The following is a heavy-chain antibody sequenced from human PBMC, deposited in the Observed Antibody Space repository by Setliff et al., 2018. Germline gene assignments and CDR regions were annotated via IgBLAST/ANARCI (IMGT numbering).Heavy chain of an antibody. CDR3: AKTKGFGDGWFDP. J-gene: IGHJ5*02. CDR2: INTNNGGT. CDR1: AYSFSGYY. Sequence: ASVKVSCKTSAYSFSGYYIHWVRQAPGQGLEWMGWINTNNGGTKYAQTFQGRVTMTRDTYITTAYMELSRLTSDDTAVYYCAKTKGFGDGWFDPWGQGTLVTVSS. V-gene: IGHV1-2*02. D-gene: IGHD3-16*01.